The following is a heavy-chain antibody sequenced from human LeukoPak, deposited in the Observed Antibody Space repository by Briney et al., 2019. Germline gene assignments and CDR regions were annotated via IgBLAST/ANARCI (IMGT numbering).Heavy chain of an antibody. CDR2: IYTSGST. J-gene: IGHJ6*03. V-gene: IGHV4-4*07. Sequence: SETLSLTCTVSGGSISSYYWSWIRQPAGEGLEWIGRIYTSGSTNYNPSLKSRVTMSVDTSKNQFSLKLSSVTAADTAVYYCARDPRFDDLRFLEWDSSYYYYYMDVWGKGTTVTVSS. D-gene: IGHD3-3*01. CDR3: ARDPRFDDLRFLEWDSSYYYYYMDV. CDR1: GGSISSYY.